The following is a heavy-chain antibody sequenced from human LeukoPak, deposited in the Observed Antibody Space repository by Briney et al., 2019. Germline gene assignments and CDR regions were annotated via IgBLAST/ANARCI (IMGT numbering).Heavy chain of an antibody. D-gene: IGHD5-24*01. J-gene: IGHJ4*02. CDR1: GGTFSSYA. CDR2: IIPILGIA. Sequence: ASVKVSCKASGGTFSSYAISWVRQAPGQGLEWMGRIIPILGIANYAQKFQGRVTITADKSTSTAYMELSSLRSEDTAVYYCARGSQDGYNLDYWGQGTLVTVSS. V-gene: IGHV1-69*04. CDR3: ARGSQDGYNLDY.